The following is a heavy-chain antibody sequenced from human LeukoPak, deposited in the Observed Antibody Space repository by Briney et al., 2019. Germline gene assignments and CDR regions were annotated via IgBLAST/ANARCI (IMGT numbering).Heavy chain of an antibody. CDR3: ARDPYYYDSSGYYGAFDI. D-gene: IGHD3-22*01. J-gene: IGHJ3*02. CDR1: GYSISSGYY. V-gene: IGHV4-38-2*02. Sequence: PETLPLTCTVSGYSISSGYYWGWIRQPPGKGLEWIGSIYHSGSTYYNPSLKSRVTISVDTSKNQFSLKLSSVTAADTAVYYCARDPYYYDSSGYYGAFDIWGQGTMVTVSS. CDR2: IYHSGST.